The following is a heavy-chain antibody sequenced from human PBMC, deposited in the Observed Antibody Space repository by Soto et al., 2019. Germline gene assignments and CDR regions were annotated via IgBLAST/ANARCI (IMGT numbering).Heavy chain of an antibody. CDR3: ARQGRVRESGYYFFNY. CDR1: GYSFTSYW. CDR2: IYPGDSDT. J-gene: IGHJ4*02. Sequence: GASLKISCKGSGYSFTSYWIGWVRQMPGKGLEWMGIIYPGDSDTRYSPSFQGQATISADKSISTAYRQWSSQKASDTAMYYCARQGRVRESGYYFFNYWGQGTLVTVSS. V-gene: IGHV5-51*01. D-gene: IGHD3-22*01.